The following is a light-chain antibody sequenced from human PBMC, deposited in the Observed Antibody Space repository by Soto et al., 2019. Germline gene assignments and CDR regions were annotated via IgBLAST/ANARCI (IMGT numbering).Light chain of an antibody. V-gene: IGKV3-15*01. J-gene: IGKJ1*01. CDR3: QQYNNWPPGT. CDR2: GAS. CDR1: QSVSSN. Sequence: EIVMTQSPATLSVSPGERATLSCRASQSVSSNLAWYQQKPGQAPRLLIYGASTRATGIPARFSGSGSGTEFPITITSLQSEDFAVYYCQQYNNWPPGTFGQGTKVEIK.